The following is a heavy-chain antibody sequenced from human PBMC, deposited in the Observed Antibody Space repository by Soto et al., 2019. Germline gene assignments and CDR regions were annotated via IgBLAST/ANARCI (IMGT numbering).Heavy chain of an antibody. D-gene: IGHD4-17*01. J-gene: IGHJ4*02. CDR3: ARDDDYDDNGLDL. V-gene: IGHV3-33*01. Sequence: QGQLVESGGGVVQPGRSLRLSCAASGFAFSNHGIHWVRQAPGKRLEWLAVIVREGSEQFYADSVKGRFTISRDNSKNTLYLEMSSLRAEDTAVYYCARDDDYDDNGLDLWGQGTLVTVSS. CDR2: IVREGSEQ. CDR1: GFAFSNHG.